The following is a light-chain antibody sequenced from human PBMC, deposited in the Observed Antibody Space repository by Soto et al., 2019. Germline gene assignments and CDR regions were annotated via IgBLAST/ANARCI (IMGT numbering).Light chain of an antibody. J-gene: IGKJ5*01. Sequence: EIVLTQSPATLSLSPGERATLSCRASQSVSSYLAWYQQKPGQAPRLLIYDASNRATGIPARFSGSGSGTDFTLTISSLEPEDVAVYYWQQRSNWPPSITFGQGTRLEIK. CDR1: QSVSSY. CDR2: DAS. V-gene: IGKV3-11*01. CDR3: QQRSNWPPSIT.